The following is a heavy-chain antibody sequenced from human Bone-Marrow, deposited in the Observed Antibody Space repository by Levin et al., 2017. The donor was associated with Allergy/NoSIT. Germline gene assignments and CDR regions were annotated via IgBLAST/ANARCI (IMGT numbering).Heavy chain of an antibody. CDR1: GFPFSDYN. V-gene: IGHV3-21*01. CDR3: TRDPSDSSHVPYFDS. D-gene: IGHD2-21*02. CDR2: ITGSSSYI. J-gene: IGHJ4*02. Sequence: MSGGSLRLSCTASGFPFSDYNMDWVRQAPGKGLEWVSSITGSSSYIHHSDSVRGRFTISRDNAKNSLYLQMDNLREEDTATYYCTRDPSDSSHVPYFDSWGQGALVTVSS.